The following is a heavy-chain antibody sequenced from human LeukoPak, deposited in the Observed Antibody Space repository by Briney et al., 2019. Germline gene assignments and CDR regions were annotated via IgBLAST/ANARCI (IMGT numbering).Heavy chain of an antibody. D-gene: IGHD3-3*01. CDR1: GFTFSDYG. CDR3: ARSLCYDTGCSFDN. J-gene: IGHJ4*02. V-gene: IGHV3-48*04. CDR2: ISSSSGTI. Sequence: GGSLRLSCAASGFTFSDYGMNWVRQAPGKGLEWVAYISSSSGTIYYADSVRGRFTVSRDNAKNSLYLQLTSLRAADTAVYFCARSLCYDTGCSFDNWGLGTLVTVSS.